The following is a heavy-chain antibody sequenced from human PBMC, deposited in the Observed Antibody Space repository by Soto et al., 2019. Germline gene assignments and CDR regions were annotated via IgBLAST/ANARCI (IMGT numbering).Heavy chain of an antibody. Sequence: QVPLVQSGAEVKKPGASVKVSCKASGYTFSSFGITWVRQAPGQGLEWMGWISAYNGNTNYAQKLQGRVTMTADTSTSTAYMEVRGLRSDDTAVYYCARVGIGGGTPFDYWGQGTPVTGPS. J-gene: IGHJ4*02. V-gene: IGHV1-18*01. D-gene: IGHD1-26*01. CDR1: GYTFSSFG. CDR3: ARVGIGGGTPFDY. CDR2: ISAYNGNT.